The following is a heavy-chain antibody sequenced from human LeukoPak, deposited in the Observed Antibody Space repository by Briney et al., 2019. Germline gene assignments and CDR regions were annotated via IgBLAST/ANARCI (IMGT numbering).Heavy chain of an antibody. CDR1: GYTFTSYD. CDR2: INPNSGGT. D-gene: IGHD3-3*01. CDR3: ARDLIERDFWSGQLGNWFDP. Sequence: ASVKVSCKASGYTFTSYDINWVRQATGQGLEWMGWINPNSGGTNYAQKFQGRVTMTRDTSISTAYMELSRLRSDDTAVYYCARDLIERDFWSGQLGNWFDPWGQGTLVTVSS. J-gene: IGHJ5*02. V-gene: IGHV1-2*02.